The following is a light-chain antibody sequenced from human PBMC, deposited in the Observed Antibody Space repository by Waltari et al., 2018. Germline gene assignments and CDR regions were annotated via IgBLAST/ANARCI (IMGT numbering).Light chain of an antibody. J-gene: IGLJ3*02. V-gene: IGLV1-47*01. CDR3: AAWDDSLSGRV. Sequence: QSVLPQPPSASGTAGQRVTISCSGSRSNIGSNYVYWYQQVPGTAPKLLIYRNNQRPSGVPDRFSGSKSGTSASLAISGLRSEDEADYYCAAWDDSLSGRVFGGGTKVTVL. CDR2: RNN. CDR1: RSNIGSNY.